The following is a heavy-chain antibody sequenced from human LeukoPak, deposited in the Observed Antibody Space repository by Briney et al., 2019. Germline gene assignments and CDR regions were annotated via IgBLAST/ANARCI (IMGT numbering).Heavy chain of an antibody. V-gene: IGHV4-39*07. D-gene: IGHD7-27*01. CDR2: IYHSGST. J-gene: IGHJ4*02. CDR1: GGSISSSSYY. Sequence: PSETLSLTCTVSGGSISSSSYYWGWIRQPPGKGLEWIGSIYHSGSTYYNPSLKSRVTISVDTSKNQFSLKLSSVTAADTAVYYCARKTGKFDYWGQGTLVTVSS. CDR3: ARKTGKFDY.